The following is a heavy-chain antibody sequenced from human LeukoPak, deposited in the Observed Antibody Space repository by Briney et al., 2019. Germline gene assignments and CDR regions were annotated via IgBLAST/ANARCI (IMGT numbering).Heavy chain of an antibody. CDR1: GFTFSNYW. Sequence: GGSLRLSCVASGFTFSNYWMHWARQPPGKGLVWVSRIYVDGRTTNYADSVKGRFTISRDNAKNTVYLEMNSLSVEDTATYYCIRDFRSADLWGQGTLVTVTS. CDR3: IRDFRSADL. V-gene: IGHV3-74*01. J-gene: IGHJ5*02. CDR2: IYVDGRTT.